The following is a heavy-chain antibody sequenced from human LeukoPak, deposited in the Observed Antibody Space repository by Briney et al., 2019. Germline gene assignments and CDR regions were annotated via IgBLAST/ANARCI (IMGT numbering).Heavy chain of an antibody. V-gene: IGHV3-33*01. D-gene: IGHD3-10*01. CDR2: IWYDGSNK. CDR3: ARASGLTYYYYYGMDV. J-gene: IGHJ6*04. Sequence: GGSLRLSCAASGFTFSSYGMHWVRQAPGKGLEWVAVIWYDGSNKYYADSVKGRFTISRDNSENTLYLQMNSLRAEDTAVYYCARASGLTYYYYYGMDVWGKGTTVTVSS. CDR1: GFTFSSYG.